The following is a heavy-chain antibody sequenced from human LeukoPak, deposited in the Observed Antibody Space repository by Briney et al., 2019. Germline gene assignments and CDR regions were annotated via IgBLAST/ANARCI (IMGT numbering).Heavy chain of an antibody. CDR2: ISDSSSLT. V-gene: IGHV3-48*02. CDR1: GFTFSSFC. CDR3: AKVIRGGYGMDV. Sequence: PGGSLRLSCAASGFTFSSFCMNWVRQAPGKGLEWVSYISDSSSLTYYADSVKGRFTISRDNAKNSLSLQLNSLRDEDTAVYFCAKVIRGGYGMDVWGQGTTVTVSS. D-gene: IGHD3-10*01. J-gene: IGHJ6*02.